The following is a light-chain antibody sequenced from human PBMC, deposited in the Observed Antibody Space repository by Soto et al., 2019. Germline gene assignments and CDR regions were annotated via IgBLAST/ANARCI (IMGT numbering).Light chain of an antibody. CDR3: SSYAVSNHWV. CDR1: SSDIGVYDY. V-gene: IGLV2-8*01. J-gene: IGLJ3*02. CDR2: EVS. Sequence: QSALTQPPSASGSPGQSVTISCTGTSSDIGVYDYVSWYQQKSGKAPKLMIFEVSRRPSGVPDRFSGSKSGNTASLTVSGLQAEDEGDYYCSSYAVSNHWVFGGGTKLTVL.